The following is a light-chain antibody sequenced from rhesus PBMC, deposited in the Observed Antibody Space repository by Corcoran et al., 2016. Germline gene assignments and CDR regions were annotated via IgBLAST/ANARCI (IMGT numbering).Light chain of an antibody. Sequence: DIQMTQSPSSLSASVGDTVTITCRASQGISSWLAWYQQKPGKAPKLLIYKASSLQSGVPSRFSGIGSGTDFTLPISSLQSEDFATYYCQQYSSRPYSFGQGTKVEIK. CDR2: KAS. J-gene: IGKJ2*01. CDR1: QGISSW. V-gene: IGKV1-22*01. CDR3: QQYSSRPYS.